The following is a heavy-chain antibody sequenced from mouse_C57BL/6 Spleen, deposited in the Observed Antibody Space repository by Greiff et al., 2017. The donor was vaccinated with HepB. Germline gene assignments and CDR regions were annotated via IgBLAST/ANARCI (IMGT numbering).Heavy chain of an antibody. CDR3: ASSMLDGYDYDEFDY. CDR1: GYSITSGYY. D-gene: IGHD2-4*01. V-gene: IGHV3-6*01. CDR2: ISYDGSN. Sequence: EVQLQQSGPGLVKPSQSLSLTCSVTGYSITSGYYWNWIRQFPGNKLEWMGYISYDGSNNYNPSLKNRISITRDTSKNQFFLKLNSVTTEDTATYYCASSMLDGYDYDEFDYWGQGTTLTVSS. J-gene: IGHJ2*01.